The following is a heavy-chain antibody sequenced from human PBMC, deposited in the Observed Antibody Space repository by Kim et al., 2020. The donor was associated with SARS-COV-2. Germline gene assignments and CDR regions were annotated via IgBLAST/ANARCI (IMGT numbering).Heavy chain of an antibody. CDR2: IRSKAYGGTT. D-gene: IGHD4-17*01. J-gene: IGHJ4*02. Sequence: GGSLRLSCTASGFTFVDYAMSWFRQAPGKGLEWVGFIRSKAYGGTTEYAASVKGRFTISRDDSKSIAYLQMNSLTTEDTAVYYCTRDGDYGDYVGDYWGQGSLVTVSS. CDR1: GFTFVDYA. CDR3: TRDGDYGDYVGDY. V-gene: IGHV3-49*03.